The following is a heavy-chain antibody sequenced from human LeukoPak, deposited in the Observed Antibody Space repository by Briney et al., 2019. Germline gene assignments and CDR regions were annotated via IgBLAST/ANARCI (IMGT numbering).Heavy chain of an antibody. J-gene: IGHJ3*01. CDR3: AKTRDGSGFLNDAYDV. CDR1: GFTFEDFA. D-gene: IGHD3-22*01. CDR2: ITWDSGRV. V-gene: IGHV3-9*01. Sequence: PGGSLRLSCEGTGFTFEDFAMHWVRQAPGKGLEWVAGITWDSGRVDYADSVKGRFTISRDNARKSVYLQMNSLRPGDTAFYYCAKTRDGSGFLNDAYDVWGQGAMVTVSS.